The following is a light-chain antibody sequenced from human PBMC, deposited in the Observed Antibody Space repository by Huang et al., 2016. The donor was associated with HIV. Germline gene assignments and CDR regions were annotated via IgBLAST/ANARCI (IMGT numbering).Light chain of an antibody. Sequence: DVVMTQSPPSLSVTLGQPASISCRSRQSLVHSEGNTYRIWVQQRPGKVPRRLICGVCKRDSGGPDRFSGSGSGTAFNLKISRVEAEDAGVYYCMQGTHWPKTFGQGTNVEI. CDR3: MQGTHWPKT. V-gene: IGKV2-30*02. J-gene: IGKJ1*01. CDR2: GVC. CDR1: QSLVHSEGNTY.